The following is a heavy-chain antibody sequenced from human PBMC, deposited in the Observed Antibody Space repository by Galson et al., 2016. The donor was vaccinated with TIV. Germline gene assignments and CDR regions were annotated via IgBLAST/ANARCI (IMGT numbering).Heavy chain of an antibody. J-gene: IGHJ6*02. Sequence: SETLSLTCTVSGYSIKSGYFWGWIRQPPGKGLQWLVSIYESGTTYSHPSLKSRLTMSVDTSKNQFSLKLSSVTAADTAVYYCMREGSTVTMHHYFGMDVWGQGTSVTVSS. CDR1: GYSIKSGYF. V-gene: IGHV4-38-2*02. D-gene: IGHD4-17*01. CDR2: IYESGTT. CDR3: MREGSTVTMHHYFGMDV.